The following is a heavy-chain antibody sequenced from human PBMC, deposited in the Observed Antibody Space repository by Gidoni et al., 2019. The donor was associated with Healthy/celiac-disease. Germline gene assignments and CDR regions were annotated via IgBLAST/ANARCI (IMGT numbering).Heavy chain of an antibody. CDR1: GFTFSSYA. Sequence: EVQLLESGGGLVQPGGSLRLSCPASGFTFSSYAMSWVRQAPGKGLEWAAAISGSGGSTYYADSVKGRFTISRDNSKNTLYLQMNSLRAEDTAVYYCAKERWPLDQYFDYWGQGTLVTVSS. D-gene: IGHD2-2*01. V-gene: IGHV3-23*01. CDR3: AKERWPLDQYFDY. CDR2: ISGSGGST. J-gene: IGHJ4*02.